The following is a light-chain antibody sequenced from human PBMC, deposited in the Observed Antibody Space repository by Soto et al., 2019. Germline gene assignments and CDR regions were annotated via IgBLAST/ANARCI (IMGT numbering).Light chain of an antibody. CDR1: SGHSSYA. J-gene: IGLJ2*01. CDR3: QTCVTGGVV. V-gene: IGLV4-69*01. Sequence: QLVLTQSPSASASLGASVKLTCTLSSGHSSYAIAWHQQQPEKGPRYLMKLNSDGSHSKGDGIPDRFSGSSSGAERYLTISSLQSEDEADYYCQTCVTGGVVFGGGTKLTVL. CDR2: LNSDGSH.